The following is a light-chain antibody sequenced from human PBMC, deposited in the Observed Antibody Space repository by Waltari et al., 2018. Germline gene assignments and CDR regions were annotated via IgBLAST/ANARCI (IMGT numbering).Light chain of an antibody. CDR3: TSFTTSNTWV. Sequence: QSALTQPASVSGSPGQSIAISCSGTSSDVGRYNYVSWFQQHPGKAPKVIIYDVSGRPSVVSDRFSCSKSGNTASLTISGLQAEDEAHYHCTSFTTSNTWVFGGGTTLTVL. CDR1: SSDVGRYNY. J-gene: IGLJ3*02. CDR2: DVS. V-gene: IGLV2-14*03.